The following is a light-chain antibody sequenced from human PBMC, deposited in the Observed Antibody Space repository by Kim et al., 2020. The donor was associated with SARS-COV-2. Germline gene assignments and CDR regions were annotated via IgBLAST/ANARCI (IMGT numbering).Light chain of an antibody. V-gene: IGKV3-15*01. Sequence: VSPGERATLSCRASQSVSTKLAWYQQKPGQAPRLLIYGATTRATGIPARFSGSGSGTEFTLTISSLQSEDFAVYYCQQHNDWPRTFGQGTKVDIK. CDR2: GAT. CDR3: QQHNDWPRT. J-gene: IGKJ1*01. CDR1: QSVSTK.